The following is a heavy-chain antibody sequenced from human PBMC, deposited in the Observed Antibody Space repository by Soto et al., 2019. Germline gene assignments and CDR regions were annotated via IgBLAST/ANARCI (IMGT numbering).Heavy chain of an antibody. CDR3: AREQVVRGVIISPFDY. Sequence: SETLSLTCTVSGGSISSGDYYWSWIRQPPGKGLEWIGYIYYSGSTYYNPSLKSRVTISVGTSKNQFSLKLSSVTAADTAVYYCAREQVVRGVIISPFDYWGQGTLVTVSS. CDR1: GGSISSGDYY. CDR2: IYYSGST. D-gene: IGHD3-10*01. J-gene: IGHJ4*02. V-gene: IGHV4-30-4*01.